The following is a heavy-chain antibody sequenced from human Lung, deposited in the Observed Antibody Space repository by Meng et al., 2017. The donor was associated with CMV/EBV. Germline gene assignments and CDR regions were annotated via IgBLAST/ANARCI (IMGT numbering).Heavy chain of an antibody. CDR2: ISSSDYI. CDR3: ARARRVAGDYFDY. CDR1: GFTFSDYS. Sequence: GESLKISCTASGFTFSDYSMNWVRQAPGKGLEWVSSISSSDYIYYADSVKGRFTISRDNAKNSLYLQMNSLRAEDTAVYYCARARRVAGDYFDYWGQGTLVTVSS. D-gene: IGHD3-3*01. V-gene: IGHV3-21*04. J-gene: IGHJ4*02.